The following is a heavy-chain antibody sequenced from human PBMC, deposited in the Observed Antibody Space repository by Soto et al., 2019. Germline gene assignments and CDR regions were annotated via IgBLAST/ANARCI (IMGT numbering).Heavy chain of an antibody. D-gene: IGHD6-19*01. V-gene: IGHV4-39*01. J-gene: IGHJ3*01. CDR2: VYYSGST. CDR3: ARHVYSNGWYYPRAFGV. CDR1: GGSISSSSYY. Sequence: SETLSLTCTASGGSISSSSYYWGWIRQPPGKGLEWIGSVYYSGSTYYNPSLKSRVTISVDTSKNQFSLKLSSVTAADTAVYFCARHVYSNGWYYPRAFGVWGQGTMVTVSS.